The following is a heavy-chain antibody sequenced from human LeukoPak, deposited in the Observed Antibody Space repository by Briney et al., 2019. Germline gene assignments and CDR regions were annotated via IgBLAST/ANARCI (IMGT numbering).Heavy chain of an antibody. J-gene: IGHJ4*02. CDR3: ASDALLGYYFCC. CDR1: GFTFKTYS. V-gene: IGHV3-21*01. D-gene: IGHD7-27*01. CDR2: IRSSSSYI. Sequence: GGSLRLSCAASGFTFKTYSMNWVRQAPGKGLEWVSSIRSSSSYIYYADSVKGRFTISRDTAKNSLYLQMNSLRAEDTAVYYCASDALLGYYFCCQGQVVLVTV.